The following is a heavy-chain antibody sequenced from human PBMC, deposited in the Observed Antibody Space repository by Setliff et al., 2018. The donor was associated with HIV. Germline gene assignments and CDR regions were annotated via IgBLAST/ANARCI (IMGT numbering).Heavy chain of an antibody. CDR1: GGSISSNNYY. V-gene: IGHV4-39*01. CDR2: IFYSEKN. Sequence: SETLSLTCTVSGGSISSNNYYWGWIRQPPGKGLEWIGSIFYSEKNYVDSVKGRFTISRDNAKNSLYMQMNSLRVEDTAVYFCTRKHRPGVGMDLWGQGTTVTVSS. J-gene: IGHJ6*02. CDR3: TRKHRPGVGMDL.